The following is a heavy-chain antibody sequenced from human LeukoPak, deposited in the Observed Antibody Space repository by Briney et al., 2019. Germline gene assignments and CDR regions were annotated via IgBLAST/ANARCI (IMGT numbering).Heavy chain of an antibody. Sequence: PSETLSLTCAVYGGSFNGYYWSWIRQPPGKGLEWIGEINHSGSTNYNPSLKSRVTISVDTFKNQFSLKLSSVTAADTAVYYCAGHFVGYCSSTSCSALYFDYWGQGTLVTVSS. CDR2: INHSGST. CDR1: GGSFNGYY. J-gene: IGHJ4*02. CDR3: AGHFVGYCSSTSCSALYFDY. V-gene: IGHV4-34*01. D-gene: IGHD2-2*01.